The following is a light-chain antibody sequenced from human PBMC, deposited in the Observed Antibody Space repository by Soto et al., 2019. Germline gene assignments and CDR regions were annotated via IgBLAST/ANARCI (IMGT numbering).Light chain of an antibody. CDR2: AAS. J-gene: IGKJ5*01. V-gene: IGKV1D-16*01. CDR1: QGISSC. Sequence: DIQMTQSPSSVSASVGDRVTITCRASQGISSCLAWYQQKPGKAPKLLIYAASSLQSGVPSRFSGSGAGTDFTLTISSLQPDDFATYYCQQYNTYSTFGQGTRLEIK. CDR3: QQYNTYST.